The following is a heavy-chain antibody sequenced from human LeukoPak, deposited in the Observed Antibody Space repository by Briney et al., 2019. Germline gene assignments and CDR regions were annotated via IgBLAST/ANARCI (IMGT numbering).Heavy chain of an antibody. D-gene: IGHD3-10*01. J-gene: IGHJ4*02. CDR1: GFTFSSSD. CDR2: VSGSGGYT. V-gene: IGHV3-23*01. CDR3: AKPVISRRSSGEAFDY. Sequence: GGSLRLSCAASGFTFSSSDLNWVRQAPGKGLEWVSGVSGSGGYTHYADSVKGRFTISRDSSKKTVYLQMNSLRVEDTAVYYCAKPVISRRSSGEAFDYWGQGTLFTVSS.